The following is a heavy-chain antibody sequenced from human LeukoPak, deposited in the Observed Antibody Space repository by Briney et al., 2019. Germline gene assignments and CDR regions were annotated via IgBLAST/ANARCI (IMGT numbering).Heavy chain of an antibody. J-gene: IGHJ4*02. Sequence: GGSLRLSCAASGFNFSSYAMHWVRPAPGKGLEWVAVISYDGSNKYHAGSVKGRLTIFRDNSKNTLYLQMNSLRAEYMAVYYCARGCGGSCYRFDYWGQGTLFTVSS. CDR3: ARGCGGSCYRFDY. CDR2: ISYDGSNK. D-gene: IGHD2-15*01. CDR1: GFNFSSYA. V-gene: IGHV3-30*04.